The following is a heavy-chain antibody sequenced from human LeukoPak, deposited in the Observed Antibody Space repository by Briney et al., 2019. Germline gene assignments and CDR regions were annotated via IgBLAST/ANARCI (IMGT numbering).Heavy chain of an antibody. CDR2: IHYSGST. V-gene: IGHV4-59*11. J-gene: IGHJ4*02. CDR1: GGSISSHF. CDR3: GRDRYSGSSLFDF. Sequence: PSETLSLTCTVSGGSISSHFWSWIRQPPGKGLEWIGYIHYSGSTNYNPSLKSRVTISVDTSKNQFSLKLSSVTAADTAVYYCGRDRYSGSSLFDFWGQGTLVTVSS. D-gene: IGHD1-26*01.